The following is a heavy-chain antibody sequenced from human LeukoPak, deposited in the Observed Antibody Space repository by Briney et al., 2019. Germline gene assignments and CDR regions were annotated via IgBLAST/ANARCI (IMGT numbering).Heavy chain of an antibody. V-gene: IGHV1-18*01. CDR2: ISAYNGNT. D-gene: IGHD3-9*01. CDR1: GGTFSSYA. J-gene: IGHJ4*02. CDR3: ARGPVYFDWLPTRLVDY. Sequence: ASVKVSCKASGGTFSSYAISWVRQAPGQGLEWMGWISAYNGNTNYAQKLQGRVTMTTDTSTSTAYMELRSLRSDDTAVYYCARGPVYFDWLPTRLVDYWGQGTLVTVSS.